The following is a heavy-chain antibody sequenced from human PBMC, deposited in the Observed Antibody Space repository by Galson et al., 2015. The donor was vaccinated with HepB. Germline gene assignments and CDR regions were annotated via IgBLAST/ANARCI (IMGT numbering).Heavy chain of an antibody. Sequence: SVKVSCKASGGTFSSYAISWVRQAPGQGLEWMGGIIPIFGIANYAQKFQGRVTITADESTSTAYMELSSLRSEDTAVYYCASYDSSGYIYFQHWGQGTLVTVSS. J-gene: IGHJ1*01. D-gene: IGHD3-22*01. CDR2: IIPIFGIA. CDR3: ASYDSSGYIYFQH. V-gene: IGHV1-69*13. CDR1: GGTFSSYA.